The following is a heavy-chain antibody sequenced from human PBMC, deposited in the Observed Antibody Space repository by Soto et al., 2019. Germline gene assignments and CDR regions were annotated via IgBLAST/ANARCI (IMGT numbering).Heavy chain of an antibody. CDR1: GFTFNNYG. V-gene: IGHV3-33*01. D-gene: IGHD3-16*01. Sequence: QVQVVESGGGVVQPGTSLRLSCAASGFTFNNYGMHWVRQAPGKGLEWVAGIWYDASHKYYADSVKGRFTISRDNSKNTLYLQMSSLRGEDTAVYYCARDKTFGGTIGSAFDSWGQGNLVTVSS. CDR2: IWYDASHK. CDR3: ARDKTFGGTIGSAFDS. J-gene: IGHJ4*02.